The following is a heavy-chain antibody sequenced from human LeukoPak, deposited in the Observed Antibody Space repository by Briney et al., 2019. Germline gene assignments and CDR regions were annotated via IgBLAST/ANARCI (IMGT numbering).Heavy chain of an antibody. D-gene: IGHD3-3*01. CDR3: AKDLATRDFWSGLPDY. CDR1: GFTVSSNY. V-gene: IGHV3-66*01. CDR2: IYSGGST. Sequence: GGSLRLSCAASGFTVSSNYMSWVRQAPGKGLEWVSVIYSGGSTYYADSVKGRFTISRDNSKNTLYLQMNSLRAEDTAVYYCAKDLATRDFWSGLPDYWGQGTLVTVSS. J-gene: IGHJ4*02.